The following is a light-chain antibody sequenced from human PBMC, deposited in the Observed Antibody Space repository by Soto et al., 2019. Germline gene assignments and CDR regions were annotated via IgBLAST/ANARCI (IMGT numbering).Light chain of an antibody. Sequence: DIHLTQSPSFLSASVGDRVTITCRASQGIGSYLSWYQQKPGKAPKLLIYKASTLKSGVPSRFSGSGSGTEFTLTISSLQPDDFATYYCQHYNSYSEAFGQGTKVDIK. CDR3: QHYNSYSEA. J-gene: IGKJ1*01. CDR1: QGIGSY. V-gene: IGKV1-5*03. CDR2: KAS.